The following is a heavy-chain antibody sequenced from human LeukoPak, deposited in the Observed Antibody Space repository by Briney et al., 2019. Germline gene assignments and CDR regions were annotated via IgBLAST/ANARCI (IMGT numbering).Heavy chain of an antibody. CDR1: GYTFTTYS. CDR2: IYPRDGST. J-gene: IGHJ4*02. V-gene: IGHV1-46*01. CDR3: ARDQEGFDY. Sequence: GASVKVSCKASGYTFTTYSIIWARQAPGQGLEWMGMIYPRDGSTSYAQRFQDRVTVTRNTSTSTVHMELSGLRSEDTAVYCARDQEGFDYWGQGTQVTVSS.